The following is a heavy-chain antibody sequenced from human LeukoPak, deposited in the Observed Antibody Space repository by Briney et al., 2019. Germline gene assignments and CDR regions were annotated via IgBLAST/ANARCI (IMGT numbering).Heavy chain of an antibody. D-gene: IGHD3-16*01. CDR2: CDSDGSGT. CDR1: GFTLRIYR. V-gene: IGHV3-74*01. J-gene: IGHJ3*02. Sequence: PGESLRLSCAASGFTLRIYRMYWVRQAPGKGLMWVSRCDSDGSGTTYVDSVKGRFTVSRDNAKSTLYLQMSSLRAEDTAVYYCATSSVWGGAFNIWGEGAMVTVSS. CDR3: ATSSVWGGAFNI.